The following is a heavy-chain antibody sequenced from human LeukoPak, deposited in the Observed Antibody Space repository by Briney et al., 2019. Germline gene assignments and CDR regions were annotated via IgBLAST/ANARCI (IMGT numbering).Heavy chain of an antibody. CDR2: IYYSGST. J-gene: IGHJ4*02. V-gene: IGHV4-59*01. Sequence: PSETLSLTCTVSGGSISSYYWSWIRQPPGKGLEWIGYIYYSGSTNYNPSLKSRVTISVDTSKNQFSLKLSSVTAADTAVYYCARGADSSSWYIFDYWGQGTLVTVSS. CDR3: ARGADSSSWYIFDY. D-gene: IGHD6-13*01. CDR1: GGSISSYY.